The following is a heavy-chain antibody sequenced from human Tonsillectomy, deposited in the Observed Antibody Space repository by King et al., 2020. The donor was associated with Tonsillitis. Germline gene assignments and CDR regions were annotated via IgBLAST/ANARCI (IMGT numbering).Heavy chain of an antibody. CDR3: ARLRYGGSQIEDAFDI. Sequence: QLQESGPGLVKPSETLSLTCTVSGGSLSSYYWSWSRQPPGKGLEWIGYIYYSGSTNYNPSLKSRVTISVDTSKNQFSLKVTSVTAADTAVYYCARLRYGGSQIEDAFDIWGQGTMVTVSS. CDR2: IYYSGST. D-gene: IGHD4-23*01. CDR1: GGSLSSYY. J-gene: IGHJ3*02. V-gene: IGHV4-59*08.